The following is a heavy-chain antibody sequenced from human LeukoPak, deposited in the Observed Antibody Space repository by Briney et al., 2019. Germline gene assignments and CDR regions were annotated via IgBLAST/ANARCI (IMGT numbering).Heavy chain of an antibody. J-gene: IGHJ4*02. D-gene: IGHD3-3*01. CDR2: ISYDGSNK. V-gene: IGHV3-30-3*01. CDR1: GFTFSSYA. CDR3: ARDGGVY. Sequence: PGRSLRLSCAASGFTFSSYAIHWVRQAPGKGLEWVAVISYDGSNKYYADSVKGRFTISRDNSKNTLYLQMNSLRAEDTAVYYCARDGGVYWGQGTPVTVSS.